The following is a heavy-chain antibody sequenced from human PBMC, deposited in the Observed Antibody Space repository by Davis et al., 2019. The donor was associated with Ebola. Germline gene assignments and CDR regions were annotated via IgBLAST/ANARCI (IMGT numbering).Heavy chain of an antibody. J-gene: IGHJ5*01. CDR3: AKDLNLNPFYS. D-gene: IGHD1-14*01. CDR2: VSGDGYTK. CDR1: GFSSSSFW. V-gene: IGHV3-7*03. Sequence: ESLKISCVASGFSSSSFWTNSARPAPGKGLVWVSYVSGDGYTKYHMDSVRRRFTVYRDNAKNLVILEMNSLRVDDTAVYFCAKDLNLNPFYSWGQGTRVVVSS.